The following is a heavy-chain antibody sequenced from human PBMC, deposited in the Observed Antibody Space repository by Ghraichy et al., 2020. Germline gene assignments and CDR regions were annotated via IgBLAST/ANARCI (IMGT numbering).Heavy chain of an antibody. CDR3: VRDSYEPDAFDI. J-gene: IGHJ3*02. CDR1: GFTFSTYS. Sequence: GGSLRLSCAASGFTFSTYSMNWVRQAPGKGLEWVSSISKSSSDIYYADSVKGRFTISRDNAKNSLYLQMSSLRAEDTAMYYCVRDSYEPDAFDIWGQGTMVTVSS. V-gene: IGHV3-21*01. CDR2: ISKSSSDI. D-gene: IGHD1-14*01.